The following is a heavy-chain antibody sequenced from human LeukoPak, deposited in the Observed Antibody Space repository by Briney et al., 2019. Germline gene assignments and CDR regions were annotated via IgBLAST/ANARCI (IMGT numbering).Heavy chain of an antibody. CDR1: GGSISSYY. CDR3: ARDFTDYGSGSYYYYFDY. D-gene: IGHD3-10*01. J-gene: IGHJ4*02. Sequence: PSETLSLTCTVSGGSISSYYWSWIRQPAGKGLEWIGRIYTSGSTNYNPSLKSRVTMSVDTSKNQFSLKLSSVTAADTAVYYCARDFTDYGSGSYYYYFDYWGQGTLVTVSS. CDR2: IYTSGST. V-gene: IGHV4-4*07.